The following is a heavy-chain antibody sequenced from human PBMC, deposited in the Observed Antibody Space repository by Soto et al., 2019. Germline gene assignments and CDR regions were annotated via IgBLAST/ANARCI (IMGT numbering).Heavy chain of an antibody. CDR3: ARGTKYYYQGMDV. CDR2: IYDSGST. J-gene: IGHJ6*02. V-gene: IGHV4-59*01. Sequence: SSETLSLTCTVSGDSINSYYWTWIRQPPGKGLEWIGYIYDSGSTSYNPSLKSRLTISVDTSKNQFSLKLKSVTAADTAVYYCARGTKYYYQGMDVWGQGTTVTVSS. CDR1: GDSINSYY.